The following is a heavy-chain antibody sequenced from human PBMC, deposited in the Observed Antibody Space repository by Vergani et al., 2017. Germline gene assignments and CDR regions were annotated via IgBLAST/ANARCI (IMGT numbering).Heavy chain of an antibody. Sequence: QVQLVQSGAEVKKPGASVKVSCKASGYTFTSYDINWVRQATGQGLEWMGWMNPNSGNTGYAQKFQGRVTMTRNTSISTAYMELSSLRSEDTAVYYCARRARVVVPAASASGNSRYYYYYMDVWGKGP. V-gene: IGHV1-8*01. CDR2: MNPNSGNT. D-gene: IGHD2-2*01. CDR1: GYTFTSYD. J-gene: IGHJ6*03. CDR3: ARRARVVVPAASASGNSRYYYYYMDV.